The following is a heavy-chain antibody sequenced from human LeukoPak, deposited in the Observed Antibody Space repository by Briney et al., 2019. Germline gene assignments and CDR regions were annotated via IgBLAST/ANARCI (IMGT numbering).Heavy chain of an antibody. Sequence: GGSLRLSCTASGFTFSSYAMHWVRQAPGKGLEWVAVISYDASNEYYADSVKGRFPISRDNSKNTLYLQMNSLTAEDTAVYYCAREQLGHIYFDYWGRGTLVTVSS. D-gene: IGHD6-13*01. J-gene: IGHJ4*02. V-gene: IGHV3-30-3*01. CDR2: ISYDASNE. CDR3: AREQLGHIYFDY. CDR1: GFTFSSYA.